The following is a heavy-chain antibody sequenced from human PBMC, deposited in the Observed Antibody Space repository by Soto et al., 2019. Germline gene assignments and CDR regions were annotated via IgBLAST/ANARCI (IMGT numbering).Heavy chain of an antibody. CDR2: IYYTAST. CDR3: ARIEMASIK. V-gene: IGHV4-31*03. Sequence: PSETLSLTCSVSGASIRSGGYYWSWLRQSPGKGLEWIGHIYYTASTFYSPSLKSRLTISLDTSKNQFSLDLRSVTAADTAMYYCARIEMASIKWGRGTLVTVSS. CDR1: GASIRSGGYY. J-gene: IGHJ4*02.